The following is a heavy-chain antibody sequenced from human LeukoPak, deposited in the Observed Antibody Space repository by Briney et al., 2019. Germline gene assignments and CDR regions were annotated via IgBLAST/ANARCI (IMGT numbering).Heavy chain of an antibody. Sequence: GVSLRLSCAASRFTFSNYWMSWVRQPPGKGLEWVANINQGGSEKYYLNSVKGRFTISRDNAKNSLYLQMNSLRADDTAIYYCVRDGSGYDYWGQGTLVTVSS. CDR2: INQGGSEK. J-gene: IGHJ4*02. CDR1: RFTFSNYW. CDR3: VRDGSGYDY. V-gene: IGHV3-7*05. D-gene: IGHD6-19*01.